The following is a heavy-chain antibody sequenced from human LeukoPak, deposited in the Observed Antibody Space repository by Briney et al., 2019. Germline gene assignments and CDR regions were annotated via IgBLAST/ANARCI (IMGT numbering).Heavy chain of an antibody. J-gene: IGHJ4*02. CDR1: GYTFTSYA. CDR2: ISAYNGNT. Sequence: ASVKVSCKASGYTFTSYAFRWVRQAPGQGLEWMGWISAYNGNTNYAQKLQGRVTMTTDTSTSTAYMELRSLRSDDTAVYYCARDPQGGYGDYRAWRFVWGQGTLVTVSS. V-gene: IGHV1-18*01. D-gene: IGHD4-17*01. CDR3: ARDPQGGYGDYRAWRFV.